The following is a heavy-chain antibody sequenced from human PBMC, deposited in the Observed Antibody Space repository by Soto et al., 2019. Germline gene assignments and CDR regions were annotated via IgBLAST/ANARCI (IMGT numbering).Heavy chain of an antibody. D-gene: IGHD3-16*02. CDR2: INPNSGGT. CDR3: ARGSPLTFGGVIVALDY. Sequence: ASVKVSCKASGGTFSSYTISWVRQAPGQGLEWMGWINPNSGGTNYAQKFQGWVTMTRDTSISTAYMELSRLRSDDTAVYYCARGSPLTFGGVIVALDYWGQGTLVTVSS. CDR1: GGTFSSYT. J-gene: IGHJ4*02. V-gene: IGHV1-2*04.